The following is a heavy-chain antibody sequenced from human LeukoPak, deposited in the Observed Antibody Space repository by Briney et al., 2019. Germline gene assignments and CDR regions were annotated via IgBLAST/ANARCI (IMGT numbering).Heavy chain of an antibody. CDR3: ARAGLDCSGGSCYGGLDY. CDR2: IYHCGST. D-gene: IGHD2-15*01. CDR1: GGSISSKNW. J-gene: IGHJ4*02. Sequence: SETLSLTCAVSGGSISSKNWWSWVRQPPGKGLEWIGEIYHCGSTNNNPSLKSRVTISVDKSKNQFSLNLRSVTAADTAVYYCARAGLDCSGGSCYGGLDYWGQGALVTVSS. V-gene: IGHV4-4*02.